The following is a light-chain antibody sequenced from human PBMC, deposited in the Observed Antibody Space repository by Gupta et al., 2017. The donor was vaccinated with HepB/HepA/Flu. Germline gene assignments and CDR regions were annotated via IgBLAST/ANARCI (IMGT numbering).Light chain of an antibody. Sequence: EIVMTQSPATLSVSPGERATLSCSASQSVSSNLAWYQQKHGQAPRLLIYGASTRGTGIPARFSGSGSGTEFTLTISSLQSEDFAVYYCQQYNNWTRTFGQGTKVEIK. CDR2: GAS. CDR1: QSVSSN. V-gene: IGKV3-15*01. J-gene: IGKJ1*01. CDR3: QQYNNWTRT.